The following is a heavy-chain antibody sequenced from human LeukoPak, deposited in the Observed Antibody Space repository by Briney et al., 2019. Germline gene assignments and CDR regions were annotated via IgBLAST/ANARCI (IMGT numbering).Heavy chain of an antibody. CDR3: ARRGGLYGSGSYRFDP. CDR1: GYSFTTYW. CDR2: IYPGDSDT. D-gene: IGHD3-10*01. V-gene: IGHV5-51*01. J-gene: IGHJ5*02. Sequence: GESLKISCKGSGYSFTTYWIGWVRQMPGKGLEWMGIIYPGDSDTRYSPSFQGQVTVSADKSISTAYLQWSSLKASDTAMYYCARRGGLYGSGSYRFDPWGQGTLVTVSS.